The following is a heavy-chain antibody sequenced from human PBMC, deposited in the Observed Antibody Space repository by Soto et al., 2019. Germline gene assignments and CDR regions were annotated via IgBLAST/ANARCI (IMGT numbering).Heavy chain of an antibody. CDR1: GFTFTSSA. D-gene: IGHD4-17*01. V-gene: IGHV1-58*02. CDR2: IVVGSGNT. Sequence: VKVSCKASGFTFTSSAMQWVRQARGQRLEWIGWIVVGSGNTNYAQKFQERVTITRDMSTSTAYMELSSLRSEDTAVYYCAADPDYGDYVFDYWGQGTLVTVSS. CDR3: AADPDYGDYVFDY. J-gene: IGHJ4*02.